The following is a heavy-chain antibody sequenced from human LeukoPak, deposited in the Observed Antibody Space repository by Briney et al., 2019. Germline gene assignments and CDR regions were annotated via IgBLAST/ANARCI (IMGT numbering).Heavy chain of an antibody. CDR1: GFTFSSYA. J-gene: IGHJ4*02. CDR2: ISGSGDST. D-gene: IGHD6-19*01. V-gene: IGHV3-23*01. Sequence: AGGSLGLSCAASGFTFSSYAISWVRQAPGKGLECVSAISGSGDSTYYADSVKGRFTISRDNSKNTLYLQMNSLRAEDTAVYYCAKRSWQWLDKGYFDSWGQGTLVTVSS. CDR3: AKRSWQWLDKGYFDS.